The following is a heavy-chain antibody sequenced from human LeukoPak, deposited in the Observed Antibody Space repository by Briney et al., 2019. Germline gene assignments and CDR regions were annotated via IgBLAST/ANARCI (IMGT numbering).Heavy chain of an antibody. Sequence: PGGSLRLSCAASGFTFSSYWIHWVRQAPGKGLVWVSRISTDGSSTNYADSVKGRFTISRDNAKNTLYLQMNSLRAEDTAVYYCARTYPFDNWGQGNLVSVSS. J-gene: IGHJ4*02. V-gene: IGHV3-74*01. CDR3: ARTYPFDN. CDR2: ISTDGSST. CDR1: GFTFSSYW.